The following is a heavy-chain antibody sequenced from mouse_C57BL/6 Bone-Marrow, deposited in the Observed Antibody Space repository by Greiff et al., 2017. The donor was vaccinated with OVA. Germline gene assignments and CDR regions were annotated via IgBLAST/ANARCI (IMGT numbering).Heavy chain of an antibody. J-gene: IGHJ4*01. CDR2: IDPETGGT. D-gene: IGHD1-1*01. Sequence: VQLQQSGAELVRPGASVTLSCKASGYTFTDYEMHWVKQTPVHGLEWIGAIDPETGGTAYNQKFKGKAILTADKSSSTAYRGLRSLTSEDSAVYYCTRKNYYGSRGYAMDYWGQGTSVTVSS. CDR3: TRKNYYGSRGYAMDY. V-gene: IGHV1-15*01. CDR1: GYTFTDYE.